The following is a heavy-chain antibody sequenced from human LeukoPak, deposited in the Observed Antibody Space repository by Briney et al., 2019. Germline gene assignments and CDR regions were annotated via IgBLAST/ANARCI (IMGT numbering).Heavy chain of an antibody. J-gene: IGHJ5*02. D-gene: IGHD6-13*01. CDR1: GGSISSSSYY. CDR2: IYYSGST. V-gene: IGHV4-39*07. Sequence: SETLSLTCTVSGGSISSSSYYWGWIRQPPGKGLEWIGSIYYSGSTYYNPSLKSRVTISVDTSKNQFSLKLSSVTAADMAVYYCARGAIAAAGAWDNRFDPWGQGALVTVSS. CDR3: ARGAIAAAGAWDNRFDP.